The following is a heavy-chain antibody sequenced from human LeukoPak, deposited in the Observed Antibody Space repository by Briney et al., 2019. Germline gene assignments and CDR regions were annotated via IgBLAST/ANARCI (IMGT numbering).Heavy chain of an antibody. CDR2: ISYDGSNK. V-gene: IGHV3-30*01. D-gene: IGHD3-3*01. Sequence: GRSLRLSCAASGFTFSSYAMHWVRQAPGKGLEWVADISYDGSNKYYADSVKGRFTISRDNSKNTLYLQMNSRRAEDTAVYYCARDRRIFGVVNNFDYWGQGTLVTVSS. J-gene: IGHJ4*02. CDR3: ARDRRIFGVVNNFDY. CDR1: GFTFSSYA.